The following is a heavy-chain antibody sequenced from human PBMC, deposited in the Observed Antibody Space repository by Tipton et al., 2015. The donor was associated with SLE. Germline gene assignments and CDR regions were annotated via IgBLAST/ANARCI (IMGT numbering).Heavy chain of an antibody. Sequence: LRLSCTVSGGSISSYYWSWIRQPPGKGLEWIGYIYYSGSTNYNPSLKSRVTISVDTSKNQFSLKLSSVTAADTAVYYCARSSGGDDAFDIWGQGTMVTVSS. D-gene: IGHD2-15*01. CDR1: GGSISSYY. CDR2: IYYSGST. CDR3: ARSSGGDDAFDI. J-gene: IGHJ3*02. V-gene: IGHV4-59*01.